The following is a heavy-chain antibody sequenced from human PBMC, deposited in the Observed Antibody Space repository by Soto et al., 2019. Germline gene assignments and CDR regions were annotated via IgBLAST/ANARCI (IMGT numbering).Heavy chain of an antibody. Sequence: GASVKVSCKASGYTFTSYGISCVRQAPGQGLEWMGWISAYNGNTNYAQKLQGRVTMTTDTSTSTAYMELRSLRSDDTAVYYCARDQSITIFGVVIMTAGPWGQGTLVTVSS. J-gene: IGHJ5*02. CDR2: ISAYNGNT. CDR1: GYTFTSYG. D-gene: IGHD3-3*01. CDR3: ARDQSITIFGVVIMTAGP. V-gene: IGHV1-18*01.